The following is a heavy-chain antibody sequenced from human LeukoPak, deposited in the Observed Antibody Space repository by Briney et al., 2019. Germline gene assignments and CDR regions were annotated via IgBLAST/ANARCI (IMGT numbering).Heavy chain of an antibody. D-gene: IGHD2/OR15-2a*01. J-gene: IGHJ6*03. CDR1: GGSISSYY. CDR2: IYYSGST. V-gene: IGHV4-39*07. CDR3: ARNRAYYYMDV. Sequence: SETLSLTCTVSGGSISSYYWSWIRQPPGKGLEWIGSIYYSGSTYYNPSLKSQVTISVDTSKNQFSLKLSSVTAADTAVYYCARNRAYYYMDVWGKGTTVTVSS.